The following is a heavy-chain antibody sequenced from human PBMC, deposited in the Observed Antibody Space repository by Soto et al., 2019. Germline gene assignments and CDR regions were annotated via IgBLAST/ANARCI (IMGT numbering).Heavy chain of an antibody. CDR3: ARLDNVLMYFGL. Sequence: TGGSLRLSCAASGFAFSSYAMHWVRQAPGKGLEWVAVIWYDGSNIYYADSVKGRFTISRDNSRSTLFLQMNSLRADDTAVYYCARLDNVLMYFGLWGQGTLVTVSS. CDR2: IWYDGSNI. V-gene: IGHV3-33*01. D-gene: IGHD2-8*01. CDR1: GFAFSSYA. J-gene: IGHJ4*02.